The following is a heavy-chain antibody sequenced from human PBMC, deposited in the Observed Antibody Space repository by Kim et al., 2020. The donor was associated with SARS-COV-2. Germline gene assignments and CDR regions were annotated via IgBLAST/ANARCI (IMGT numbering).Heavy chain of an antibody. CDR3: AKSSAFYTYYFDY. D-gene: IGHD3-22*01. V-gene: IGHV3-23*01. Sequence: GGSLRLSCTGFTFSNYAMSWVRQAPGKGLEWVSAIVGSGGSTYHAASVKGRFTISRDNSKNTLFLQMNSLRAEDTAIYYCAKSSAFYTYYFDYWGQGTVVTVSS. CDR2: IVGSGGST. CDR1: GFTFSNYA. J-gene: IGHJ4*02.